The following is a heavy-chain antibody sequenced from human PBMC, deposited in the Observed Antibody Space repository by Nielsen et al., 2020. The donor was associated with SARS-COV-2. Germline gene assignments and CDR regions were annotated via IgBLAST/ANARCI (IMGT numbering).Heavy chain of an antibody. Sequence: GESLKISCAASGFTFSSYGMHWVRQAPGKGLEWVALIWYDGSKTYYGDSVKGRFTISRDNSNNTLYLQMNSLRVDDTAVYYCARDGSGWKIHGMDFWGHGTTVTVSS. V-gene: IGHV3-33*08. J-gene: IGHJ6*02. CDR3: ARDGSGWKIHGMDF. CDR1: GFTFSSYG. D-gene: IGHD6-19*01. CDR2: IWYDGSKT.